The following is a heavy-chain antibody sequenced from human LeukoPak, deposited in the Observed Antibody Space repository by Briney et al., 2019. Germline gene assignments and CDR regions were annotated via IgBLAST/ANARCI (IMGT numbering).Heavy chain of an antibody. CDR1: GGSISSYY. J-gene: IGHJ4*02. CDR2: IYTSGST. D-gene: IGHD3-10*01. V-gene: IGHV4-4*07. Sequence: SETLSLTCTVSGGSISSYYWSWIRQPAGKGLEWIGRIYTSGSTNYNPSLKSRVTMSVDTSKNQFSLKLSSVTAADTAVYYCARVELDHSRSYERDFDYWGQGTLVTVSS. CDR3: ARVELDHSRSYERDFDY.